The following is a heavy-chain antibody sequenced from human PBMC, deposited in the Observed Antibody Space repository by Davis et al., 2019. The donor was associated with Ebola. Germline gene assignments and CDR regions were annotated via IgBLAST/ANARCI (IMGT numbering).Heavy chain of an antibody. Sequence: GGSLRLSCAASGFTVSSNYMSWVRQAPGKGLEWVSVIYSGGSTYYADSVKGRFTISRDNSKNTLYLQMNSLRTEDTALYYCAMGDYYDSSGYYYYYYGMDVWGQGTTVTVSS. J-gene: IGHJ6*02. CDR1: GFTVSSNY. CDR2: IYSGGST. V-gene: IGHV3-53*05. D-gene: IGHD3-22*01. CDR3: AMGDYYDSSGYYYYYYGMDV.